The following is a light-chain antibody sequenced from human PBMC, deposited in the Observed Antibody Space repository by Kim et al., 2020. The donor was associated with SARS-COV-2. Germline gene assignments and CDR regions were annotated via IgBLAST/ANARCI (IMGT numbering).Light chain of an antibody. CDR3: QQYTYWPL. Sequence: SVSPGERVTLSGRASQSVDINVAWYQQRPGQAPRLLIYGASTRAMGISDRFSGSGSATEFTLTISSLQSEDFGVYFCQQYTYWPLFGGGTKVDIK. J-gene: IGKJ4*01. CDR1: QSVDIN. CDR2: GAS. V-gene: IGKV3-15*01.